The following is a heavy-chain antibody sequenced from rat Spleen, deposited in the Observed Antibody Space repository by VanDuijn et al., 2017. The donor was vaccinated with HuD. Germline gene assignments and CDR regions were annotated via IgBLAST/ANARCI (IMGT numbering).Heavy chain of an antibody. CDR2: ISYSGST. D-gene: IGHD1-9*01. V-gene: IGHV3-1*01. CDR1: DYSITSNY. J-gene: IGHJ2*01. Sequence: DVQLQESGPDLVKPSQSLSLTCSVTDYSITSNYWDWIRKFPGNKMEWIGHISYSGSTNYNPSLKSRISITRDTSKNQFFLQLNSVTTEDTATYYCGRHGYNSYFDYWGQGVMVTVSS. CDR3: GRHGYNSYFDY.